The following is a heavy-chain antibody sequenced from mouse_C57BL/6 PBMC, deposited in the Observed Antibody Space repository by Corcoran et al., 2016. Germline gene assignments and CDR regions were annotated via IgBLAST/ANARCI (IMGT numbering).Heavy chain of an antibody. CDR2: IYTDPGEP. J-gene: IGHJ1*03. V-gene: IGHV9-1*01. CDR3: ARGGRYWYFDV. Sequence: QIQLVQSGPELKKPGETVKISCKASGYTFTEYPMHWVKQDPGKGFKWMGMIYTDPGEPTYADDFKGRFAFSLETSASTAYLQINNLKNEDTATYFCARGGRYWYFDVWGTGTTVTVSS. CDR1: GYTFTEYP.